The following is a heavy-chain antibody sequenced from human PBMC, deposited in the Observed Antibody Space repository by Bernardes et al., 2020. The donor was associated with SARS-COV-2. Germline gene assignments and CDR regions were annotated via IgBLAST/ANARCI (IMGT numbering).Heavy chain of an antibody. CDR3: AKELNWNHFDY. CDR2: IRNDGINK. Sequence: GGSLRLSCAASGFTFSSYGMQWVRQAPGKGLEWVAFIRNDGINKYYADSVKGRFTISRDNSKNTLYLQMSSLRTEDTAVYYCAKELNWNHFDYWGQGSLVTVSS. CDR1: GFTFSSYG. D-gene: IGHD1-20*01. J-gene: IGHJ4*02. V-gene: IGHV3-30*02.